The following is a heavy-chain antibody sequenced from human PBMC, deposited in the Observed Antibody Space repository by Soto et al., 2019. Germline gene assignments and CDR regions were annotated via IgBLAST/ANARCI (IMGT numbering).Heavy chain of an antibody. J-gene: IGHJ6*02. CDR1: GGSFSGYY. Sequence: PSETLSLTCAVYGGSFSGYYWSWIRQPPGKGLEWIGEINHSGSTNYNPSLKSRVTISVDTSKNQFSLKLSSVTAADTAVYYCARGGPIVGLGYYDYYGMDVWGQGTTVTVSS. V-gene: IGHV4-34*01. CDR2: INHSGST. CDR3: ARGGPIVGLGYYDYYGMDV. D-gene: IGHD2-15*01.